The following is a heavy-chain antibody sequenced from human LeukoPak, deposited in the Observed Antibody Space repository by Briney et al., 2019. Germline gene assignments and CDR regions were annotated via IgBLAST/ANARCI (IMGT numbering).Heavy chain of an antibody. CDR2: IYHSGST. D-gene: IGHD2-2*02. CDR1: GASISSGGYS. V-gene: IGHV4-30-2*01. CDR3: ARDLRYCSSTSCYNDYYGMDV. Sequence: PSQTLSLTCAVSGASISSGGYSWSWLRQPPGKGLEWIGYIYHSGSTYYNPSLKSRVTISVDRSKNQFSLKLSSVTAADTAVYYCARDLRYCSSTSCYNDYYGMDVWGQGTTVTVSS. J-gene: IGHJ6*02.